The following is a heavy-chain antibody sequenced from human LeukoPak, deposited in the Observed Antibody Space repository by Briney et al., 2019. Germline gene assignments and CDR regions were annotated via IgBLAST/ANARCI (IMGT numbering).Heavy chain of an antibody. J-gene: IGHJ4*02. Sequence: GGSLRLSCAASGFTFSSYAMSWVRQAPGKGLEWVAVISYDGSNKYYADSVKGRFTISRDNSKNTLYLQMNSLRAEDTAVYYCAKDSGVGTTILDYWGQGTLVTVSS. CDR3: AKDSGVGTTILDY. D-gene: IGHD1-26*01. CDR1: GFTFSSYA. V-gene: IGHV3-30*18. CDR2: ISYDGSNK.